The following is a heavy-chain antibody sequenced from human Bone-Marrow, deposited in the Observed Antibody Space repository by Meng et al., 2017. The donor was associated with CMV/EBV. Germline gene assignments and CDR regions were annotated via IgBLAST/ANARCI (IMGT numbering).Heavy chain of an antibody. CDR1: GFTFDDYT. D-gene: IGHD3-10*01. J-gene: IGHJ4*02. CDR3: ARDPDHSHGGSGRCLDY. Sequence: GESLKIPCAASGFTFDDYTMHWVRQAPGKGLEWVSLISWDGGSTYYADSVKGRFTISRDNSKNSLYLQMNSLRAEDTAIYYCARDPDHSHGGSGRCLDYWGQGTLVTVSS. CDR2: ISWDGGST. V-gene: IGHV3-43*01.